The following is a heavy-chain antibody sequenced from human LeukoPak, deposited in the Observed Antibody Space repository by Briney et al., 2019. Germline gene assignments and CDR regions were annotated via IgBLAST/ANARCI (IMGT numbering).Heavy chain of an antibody. J-gene: IGHJ4*02. CDR2: ISSSGSTI. Sequence: GGSLRLSCAASGFTFSSYEMNWVRQAPGKGLEWVSYISSSGSTIYYADSVKGRFTISRDNAKNSLYLQMNSLRAEDTAVYYCARRRRDAVMVRGGPFDYWGQGTLVTVSS. CDR1: GFTFSSYE. D-gene: IGHD3-10*01. CDR3: ARRRRDAVMVRGGPFDY. V-gene: IGHV3-48*03.